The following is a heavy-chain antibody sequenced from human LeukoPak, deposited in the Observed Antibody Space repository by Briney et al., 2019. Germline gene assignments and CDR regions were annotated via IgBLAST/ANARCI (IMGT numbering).Heavy chain of an antibody. J-gene: IGHJ4*02. CDR2: IYYSGST. D-gene: IGHD3-22*01. CDR1: GGSISSYY. CDR3: ARLFGSPNYYDIPLDC. Sequence: PSETLSLTCTVSGGSISSYYWSWIRQPPGKGLEWIGYIYYSGSTNYNPSLKSRVTISVDTSKNQFSLKLSSVTAADTAVYYCARLFGSPNYYDIPLDCWGQGTLVTVSS. V-gene: IGHV4-59*08.